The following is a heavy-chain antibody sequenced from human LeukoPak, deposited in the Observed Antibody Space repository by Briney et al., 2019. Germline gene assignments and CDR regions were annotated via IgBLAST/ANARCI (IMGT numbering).Heavy chain of an antibody. CDR2: ISWNSGSI. J-gene: IGHJ4*02. CDR1: GFTFDDYA. CDR3: AKAKSSNWVYYFDY. V-gene: IGHV3-9*03. D-gene: IGHD6-13*01. Sequence: PGGSLRLSCAASGFTFDDYAKHWVRQAPGKGLEWVSGISWNSGSIGYADSVKGRFTISRDNAKNSLYLQMNSLRAEDMALYYCAKAKSSNWVYYFDYWGQGTLVTVSS.